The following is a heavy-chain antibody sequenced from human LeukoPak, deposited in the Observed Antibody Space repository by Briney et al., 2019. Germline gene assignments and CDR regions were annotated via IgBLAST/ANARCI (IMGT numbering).Heavy chain of an antibody. V-gene: IGHV3-48*04. J-gene: IGHJ4*02. CDR1: GFTFSTYG. CDR3: ASPYYYDSSGYLPPLGY. Sequence: GTSLRLSCAASGFTFSTYGMNWVRQAPGKGLEWVSYISSSGSTIYYADSVKGRFTISRDNAKNSLYLQMNSLRAEDTAVYYCASPYYYDSSGYLPPLGYWGQGTLVTVSS. CDR2: ISSSGSTI. D-gene: IGHD3-22*01.